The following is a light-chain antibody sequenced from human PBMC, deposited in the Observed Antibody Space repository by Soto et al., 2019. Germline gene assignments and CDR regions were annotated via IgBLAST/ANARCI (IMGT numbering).Light chain of an antibody. CDR2: GDY. J-gene: IGLJ3*02. CDR1: SSNVGTNT. Sequence: QAVVTQAPSASGTPGQRVTMSCSGSSSNVGTNTVNWYQQLPGTAPKLLIYGDYRRPSGVPDRFSGSKSGTSASLAISGLQSEDEADYYCATWDRSLWVFGGGTKVTVL. V-gene: IGLV1-44*01. CDR3: ATWDRSLWV.